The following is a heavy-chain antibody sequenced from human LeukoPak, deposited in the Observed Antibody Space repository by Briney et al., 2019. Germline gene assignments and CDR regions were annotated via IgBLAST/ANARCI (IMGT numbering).Heavy chain of an antibody. Sequence: ASVTVSCKASAYTFSNHGISWVRQAPGRGLEWMGWISPYNGNTQYAQKVQDRVTLTTDPSTNTAYLELGSLRSDDTAVYFCVGGNYRSAWYGFDYWGRGTLVTVSS. CDR1: AYTFSNHG. J-gene: IGHJ4*02. V-gene: IGHV1-18*01. D-gene: IGHD1-7*01. CDR3: VGGNYRSAWYGFDY. CDR2: ISPYNGNT.